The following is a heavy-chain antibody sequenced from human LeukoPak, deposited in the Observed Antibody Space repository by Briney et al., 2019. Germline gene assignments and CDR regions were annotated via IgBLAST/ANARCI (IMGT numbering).Heavy chain of an antibody. CDR2: IYTSGST. D-gene: IGHD3-22*01. CDR1: GGSIGSYY. Sequence: SETLSLTCTVSGGSIGSYYWSWIRQPAGKGLEWIGRIYTSGSTNYNPSLKSRVTMSVDTSKNQFSLKLSSVTAADTAVYYCARVGYYDSSGYLSDAFDIWAKGQWSPSLQ. CDR3: ARVGYYDSSGYLSDAFDI. V-gene: IGHV4-4*07. J-gene: IGHJ3*02.